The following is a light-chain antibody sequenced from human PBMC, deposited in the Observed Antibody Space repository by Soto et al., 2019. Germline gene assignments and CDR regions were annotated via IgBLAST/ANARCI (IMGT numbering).Light chain of an antibody. Sequence: QSVLTQPPSVSGSPGQSVAISCSGTSSDVGSYNRVSWYQQPPGTAPKLMIYEVSNRPSGVPDRFSGSKSGNTASLTISGLQAEDEADYYCNSHTTGNTYVFGTGTKATVL. CDR2: EVS. CDR1: SSDVGSYNR. J-gene: IGLJ1*01. V-gene: IGLV2-18*02. CDR3: NSHTTGNTYV.